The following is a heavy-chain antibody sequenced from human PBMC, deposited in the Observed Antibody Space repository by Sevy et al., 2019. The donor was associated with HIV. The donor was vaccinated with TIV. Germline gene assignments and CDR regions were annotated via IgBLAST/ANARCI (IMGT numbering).Heavy chain of an antibody. Sequence: ASVKVSCKVSGYTLNEFSMHWVRQAPGKGLEWMTTFDPEDGDPEDGKTIYAQKFLGRVTVTEDTSTDTAYMELSCLRSEDTAVYYCATTKDYYDSSGYPFDYWGQGTLVTVSS. CDR3: ATTKDYYDSSGYPFDY. J-gene: IGHJ4*02. CDR1: GYTLNEFS. CDR2: FDPEDGDPEDGKT. V-gene: IGHV1-24*01. D-gene: IGHD3-22*01.